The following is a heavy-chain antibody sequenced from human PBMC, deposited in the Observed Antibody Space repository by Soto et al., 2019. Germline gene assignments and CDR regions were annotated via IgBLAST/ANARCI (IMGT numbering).Heavy chain of an antibody. CDR2: IWYDGSNK. CDR1: GFPFRSYF. Sequence: YLSLSCASSGFPFRSYFMHLVRPAPGKGLEWVAVIWYDGSNKYYADSVKGRFTISRDNSKNTLYLQMNSLRAEDTAVYYCARDDSGYDNYYYGMDGWGQGTTVTVSS. V-gene: IGHV3-33*01. J-gene: IGHJ6*02. CDR3: ARDDSGYDNYYYGMDG. D-gene: IGHD5-12*01.